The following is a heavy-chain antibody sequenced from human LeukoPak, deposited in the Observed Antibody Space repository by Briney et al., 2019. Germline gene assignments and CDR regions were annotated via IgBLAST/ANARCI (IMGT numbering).Heavy chain of an antibody. D-gene: IGHD3/OR15-3a*01. CDR2: ISYDGSNK. Sequence: PSGGSLRPSCAASGFTFSNYAMHWVRQAPGKGLEWVAVISYDGSNKYYADSVKGRFTISRDNSKNTLYLQMNSLRAEDTAVYYCARGTDPLRFPFDIWGQGTLVTVSS. CDR1: GFTFSNYA. V-gene: IGHV3-30-3*01. CDR3: ARGTDPLRFPFDI. J-gene: IGHJ4*02.